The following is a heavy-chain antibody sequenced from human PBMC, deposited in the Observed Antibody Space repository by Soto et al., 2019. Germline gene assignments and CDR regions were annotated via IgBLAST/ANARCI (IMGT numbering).Heavy chain of an antibody. J-gene: IGHJ4*01. D-gene: IGHD2-15*01. CDR2: IARDGIEK. V-gene: IGHV3-30-3*01. CDR3: AREEIAAYINN. CDR1: GFTFSSYP. Sequence: QVQLVESGGGVVQPGRSLRLSCAASGFTFSSYPIHWVRQAPGQGLEWVAIIARDGIEKHYADSVNGRFTISRDNSKNTLYLQMNSLRDEDTAMYFCAREEIAAYINNWGLGTLVTVSS.